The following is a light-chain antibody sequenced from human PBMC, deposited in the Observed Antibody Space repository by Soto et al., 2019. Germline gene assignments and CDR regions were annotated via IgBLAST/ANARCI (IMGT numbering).Light chain of an antibody. Sequence: EIVMTQSPATLSVSPGERATLSCRASQSVSSNLAWYQQKPGQAPRLLIYGASTRATGIPARFSGSGSVTEFTLTISRLQSEDFAVYYCQQYNNWPPPLTFGGGTKVEIK. CDR2: GAS. V-gene: IGKV3-15*01. CDR3: QQYNNWPPPLT. CDR1: QSVSSN. J-gene: IGKJ4*01.